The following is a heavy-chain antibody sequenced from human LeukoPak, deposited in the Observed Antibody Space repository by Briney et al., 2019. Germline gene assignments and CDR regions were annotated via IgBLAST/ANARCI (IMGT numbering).Heavy chain of an antibody. V-gene: IGHV3-11*01. J-gene: IGHJ3*02. CDR3: AREGSSSPDAFDI. Sequence: PGGSLRLSCAASGFTFSDYYMSWIRQAPGKGLEWVSYISSSGSTIYYADSAKGRFTISRDNAKNSLYLQMNSLRAEDTAVYYCAREGSSSPDAFDIWGQGTMVTVSS. CDR1: GFTFSDYY. CDR2: ISSSGSTI. D-gene: IGHD6-13*01.